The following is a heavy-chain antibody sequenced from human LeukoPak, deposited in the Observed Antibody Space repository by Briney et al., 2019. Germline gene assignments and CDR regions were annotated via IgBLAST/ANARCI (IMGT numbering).Heavy chain of an antibody. Sequence: PGGSLRLSCAASGFTFSSYWMHWVRQAPGKGLVWVSRISTDGGSTSYAESVKGRFTISRHNAKNTLYLQMNSLRAEDTAVYYCARDRYYMDVWGKGTTVTVSS. CDR3: ARDRYYMDV. CDR2: ISTDGGST. CDR1: GFTFSSYW. J-gene: IGHJ6*03. V-gene: IGHV3-74*01.